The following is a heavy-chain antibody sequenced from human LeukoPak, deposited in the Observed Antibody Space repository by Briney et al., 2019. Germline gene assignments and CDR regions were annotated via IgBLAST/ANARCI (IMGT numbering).Heavy chain of an antibody. V-gene: IGHV3-7*05. CDR1: GITFSSHW. CDR3: TTDLLRYFDWLRFDP. D-gene: IGHD3-9*01. CDR2: IKQDGREI. J-gene: IGHJ5*02. Sequence: GGSLRLSCVASGITFSSHWMSWVRQAPGKGLEWVANIKQDGREINYVDSVKGRFTISRDNVKSSLFLQMNSLKTEDTAVYYCTTDLLRYFDWLRFDPWGQGTLVTVSS.